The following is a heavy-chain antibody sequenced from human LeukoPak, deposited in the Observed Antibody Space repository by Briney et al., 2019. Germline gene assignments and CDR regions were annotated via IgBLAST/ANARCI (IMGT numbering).Heavy chain of an antibody. Sequence: SETLSLTCTVYGGSCSGFYWSWIRQPPRKGLEWIGEINHSGSTNYKSSLKSRVTMSADTSKNQFSLKLRSVTAADTAVYFCARGRDWLRTDAFDIWGQGTMVTVSS. V-gene: IGHV4-34*01. J-gene: IGHJ3*02. CDR3: ARGRDWLRTDAFDI. D-gene: IGHD3/OR15-3a*01. CDR1: GGSCSGFY. CDR2: INHSGST.